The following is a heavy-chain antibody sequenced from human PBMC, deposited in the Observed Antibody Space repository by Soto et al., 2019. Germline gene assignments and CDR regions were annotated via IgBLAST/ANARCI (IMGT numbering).Heavy chain of an antibody. J-gene: IGHJ6*02. D-gene: IGHD6-13*01. CDR3: ASKLGYSSSWIGGYYYYGMDV. CDR1: GYTLTELS. CDR2: FDPEDGET. V-gene: IGHV1-24*01. Sequence: ASVKASCKVSGYTLTELSMHWVRQAHGKGLEWMGGFDPEDGETIYAQKFQGRVTMTEDTSTDTAYMELSSLRSEDTAVYYCASKLGYSSSWIGGYYYYGMDVWGQGTTVTVSS.